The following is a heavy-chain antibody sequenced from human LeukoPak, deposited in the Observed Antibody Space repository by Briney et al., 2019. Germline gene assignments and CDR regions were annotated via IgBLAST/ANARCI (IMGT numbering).Heavy chain of an antibody. Sequence: GGSLRLSCAASGFTFSSYWMNWARQAPGKGLEWVASINHNGNVNYYVDSVKGRFTISRDNAKNSLSLQMNSLRAEDTAVYYCARGSGTTMPTDYWGQGTLVTVSS. CDR1: GFTFSSYW. V-gene: IGHV3-7*01. J-gene: IGHJ4*02. CDR2: INHNGNVN. D-gene: IGHD2-2*01. CDR3: ARGSGTTMPTDY.